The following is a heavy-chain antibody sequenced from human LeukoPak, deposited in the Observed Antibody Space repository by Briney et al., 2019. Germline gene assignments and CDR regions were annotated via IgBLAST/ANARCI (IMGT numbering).Heavy chain of an antibody. D-gene: IGHD5-24*01. V-gene: IGHV1-69*13. Sequence: GASVKVSCKASGYTFTSYDINWVRQATGQGLEWMGGIIPIFGTANYAQKFQGRVTITADESTSTAYMELSSLRSEDTAVYYCARDNSVRDEAWWFNPWGQGTLVTVSS. J-gene: IGHJ5*02. CDR1: GYTFTSYD. CDR3: ARDNSVRDEAWWFNP. CDR2: IIPIFGTA.